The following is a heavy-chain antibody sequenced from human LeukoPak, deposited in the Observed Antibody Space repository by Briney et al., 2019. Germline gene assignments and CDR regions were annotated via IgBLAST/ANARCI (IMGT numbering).Heavy chain of an antibody. CDR3: ARDMGLPTDY. V-gene: IGHV4-59*01. Sequence: SETLSRTCTASGGSISSNYCSWIRQPPGKRLKGIGYIYYTGSPNYNPSLKSRVTISVDPSKNQFSLKLSSVPAAATAVYYCARDMGLPTDYWGQGTLVTVSS. CDR2: IYYTGSP. D-gene: IGHD3-10*01. J-gene: IGHJ4*02. CDR1: GGSISSNY.